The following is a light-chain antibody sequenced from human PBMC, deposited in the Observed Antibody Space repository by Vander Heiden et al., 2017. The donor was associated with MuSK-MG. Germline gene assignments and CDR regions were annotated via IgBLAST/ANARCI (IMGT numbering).Light chain of an antibody. CDR1: QSISSY. V-gene: IGKV1-39*01. CDR3: QQSDSTPHT. J-gene: IGKJ2*01. Sequence: INMTTSPSSLSASVGDRVTITCRASQSISSYLNWYQQKPGKAPKLLIYAASSLQSGVPSRFSGSGSGTDFTLTISSLQPEDFATYYCQQSDSTPHTFGQGTKLEIK. CDR2: AAS.